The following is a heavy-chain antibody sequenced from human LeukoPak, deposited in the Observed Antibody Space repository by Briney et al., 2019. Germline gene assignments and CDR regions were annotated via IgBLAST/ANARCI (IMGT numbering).Heavy chain of an antibody. J-gene: IGHJ4*02. D-gene: IGHD3-10*01. V-gene: IGHV4-30-4*07. CDR2: IYYSGST. CDR3: ARDRSGGFDY. Sequence: PSETLSLTCAVSGGSISSGGYSWSWIRQPPGKGLEWIGYIYYSGSTYYNPSLKSRVTISVDTSKNQFSLKLSSVTAADTAVYYCARDRSGGFDYWGQGTLVTVSS. CDR1: GGSISSGGYS.